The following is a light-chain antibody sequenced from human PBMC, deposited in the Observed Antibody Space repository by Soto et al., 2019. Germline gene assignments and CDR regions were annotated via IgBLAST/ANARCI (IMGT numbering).Light chain of an antibody. CDR1: QGISNY. V-gene: IGKV1-27*01. Sequence: DIQMTQSPSSLSASEGDRVTITCRASQGISNYLAWYQQKPGKVPKLLIYAASTLQSGVPSRFSGSGSGTDFTLTISSLQPEDVATYYCQKYNSAPPALTFGGGTKVEIK. J-gene: IGKJ4*01. CDR2: AAS. CDR3: QKYNSAPPALT.